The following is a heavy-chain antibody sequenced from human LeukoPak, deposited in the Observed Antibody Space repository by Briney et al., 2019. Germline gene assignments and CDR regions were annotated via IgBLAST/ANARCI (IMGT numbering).Heavy chain of an antibody. CDR1: GFTFSSYG. CDR3: ARGGKDSSGWYGVDY. D-gene: IGHD6-19*01. J-gene: IGHJ4*02. V-gene: IGHV3-33*01. Sequence: RRSLRLSCAASGFTFSSYGMHWVRQAPGKGLELVAVIWYDGSNKYYADSVKGRFTISRDNSKNTLYLQMNSLRAEDTAVYYCARGGKDSSGWYGVDYWGQGTLVTVSS. CDR2: IWYDGSNK.